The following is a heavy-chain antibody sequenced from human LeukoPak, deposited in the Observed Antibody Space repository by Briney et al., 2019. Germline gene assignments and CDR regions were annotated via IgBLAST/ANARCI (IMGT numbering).Heavy chain of an antibody. V-gene: IGHV3-7*03. Sequence: QAGGSLRLSCVVSGFTSSSSWMNWVRQAPGKGLEWVANIKQDGSETYYVDSVKGRFTISRDNAKKSLYLQMNSLRVEDMAVYYCATSGTRGVINGHWGQGTLVTVSS. J-gene: IGHJ4*02. CDR1: GFTSSSSW. CDR2: IKQDGSET. D-gene: IGHD3-10*01. CDR3: ATSGTRGVINGH.